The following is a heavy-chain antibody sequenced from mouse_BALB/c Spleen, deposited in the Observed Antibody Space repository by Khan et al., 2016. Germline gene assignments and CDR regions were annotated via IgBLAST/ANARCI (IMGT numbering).Heavy chain of an antibody. V-gene: IGHV9-4*02. Sequence: QIQLVQSGPELKKPGETVRISCKASGYTFTTAGMQWVQKMPGKGLKWIGWINTHSGVPKYAEDFKGRFAFSLETSASTAYLQIRNLKNEDKATYFCARTVGNYGYFDYWGQGTTLTVSS. J-gene: IGHJ2*01. CDR2: INTHSGVP. D-gene: IGHD2-1*01. CDR1: GYTFTTAG. CDR3: ARTVGNYGYFDY.